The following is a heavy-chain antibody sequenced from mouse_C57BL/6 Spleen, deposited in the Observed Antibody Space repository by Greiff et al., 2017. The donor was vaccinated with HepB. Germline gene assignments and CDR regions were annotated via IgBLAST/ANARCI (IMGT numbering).Heavy chain of an antibody. D-gene: IGHD1-1*01. CDR1: GFSINSDCY. CDR3: ARGSYYGYAMDY. CDR2: TFYSGIT. V-gene: IGHV3-3*01. J-gene: IGHJ4*01. Sequence: DVMLVESGPSLVRPSQPLSLTCTVTGFSINSDCYWIWIRQFPGNKLEYIGYTFYSGITYYNPSLESRTYITRDTSKNQFSLKLSSVTTEDTATYYCARGSYYGYAMDYWGQGTSVTVSS.